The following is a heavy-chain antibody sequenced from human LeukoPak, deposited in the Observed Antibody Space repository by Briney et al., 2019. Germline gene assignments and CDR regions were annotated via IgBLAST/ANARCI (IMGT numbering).Heavy chain of an antibody. CDR3: ARDPRIAAAGSTGGY. D-gene: IGHD6-13*01. CDR2: IRYDGSNK. V-gene: IGHV3-30*02. J-gene: IGHJ4*02. Sequence: GGSLRLSCAASGFTFSSYGMHWVRQAPGKGLEWVAFIRYDGSNKYYADSVKGRFTISRDNAKNSLYLQMNSLRAEDTAVYYCARDPRIAAAGSTGGYWGQGTLVTVSS. CDR1: GFTFSSYG.